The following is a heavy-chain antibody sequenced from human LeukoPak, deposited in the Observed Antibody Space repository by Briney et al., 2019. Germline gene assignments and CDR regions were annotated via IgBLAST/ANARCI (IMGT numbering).Heavy chain of an antibody. D-gene: IGHD6-19*01. CDR2: IYYSGST. J-gene: IGHJ3*02. CDR3: ARPREQWLGNDAFDI. V-gene: IGHV4-39*01. Sequence: SETLSLTCTVSGGSISSSSYYWGWIRQPPGKGLEWIGSIYYSGSTYYNPSLKSRVTISVDTSKNQFSLKLSSVTAADTAVYYCARPREQWLGNDAFDIWGQGKMVTVSS. CDR1: GGSISSSSYY.